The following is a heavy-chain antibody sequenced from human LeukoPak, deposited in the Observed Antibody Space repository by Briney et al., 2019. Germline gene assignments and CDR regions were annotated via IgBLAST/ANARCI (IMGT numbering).Heavy chain of an antibody. Sequence: GGSLRLSCAASGFTFSSYGMHWVRQAPGRGLEWVAVISYDGSDKYYADSEKGRLTISRDNSKNTLYLRMSSLRVEDTAVYYCAKDQRMYNYAPFDYWGQGTLVTVSS. V-gene: IGHV3-30*18. CDR1: GFTFSSYG. CDR2: ISYDGSDK. CDR3: AKDQRMYNYAPFDY. D-gene: IGHD1-1*01. J-gene: IGHJ4*02.